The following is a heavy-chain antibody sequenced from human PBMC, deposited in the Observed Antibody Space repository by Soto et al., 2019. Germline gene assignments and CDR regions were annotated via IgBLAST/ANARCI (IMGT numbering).Heavy chain of an antibody. CDR1: GFTVSSNY. Sequence: GGSLRLSCAASGFTVSSNYMSWVRQAPGKGLEWVSVIYSGGSTYYADSVKGRFTISRDNSKNTLYLQMNSLRAEDTAVYYCASRKYCSSTTCPNELDYWGQGTLVTVSS. CDR3: ASRKYCSSTTCPNELDY. CDR2: IYSGGST. J-gene: IGHJ4*02. D-gene: IGHD2-2*01. V-gene: IGHV3-66*01.